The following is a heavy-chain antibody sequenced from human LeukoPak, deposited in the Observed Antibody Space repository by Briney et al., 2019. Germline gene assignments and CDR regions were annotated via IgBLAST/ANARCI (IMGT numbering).Heavy chain of an antibody. CDR3: ARVDNMVAATPYYFDY. CDR1: NDSINSGTSF. V-gene: IGHV4-61*10. Sequence: SETLSLTCTVSNDSINSGTSFWSWIRQPAGKGLEWIGYIYYSGSTNYNPSLKSRVTISVDTSKNQFSLKLSSVTAADTAVYYCARVDNMVAATPYYFDYWGQGTLVTVSS. D-gene: IGHD2-15*01. CDR2: IYYSGST. J-gene: IGHJ4*02.